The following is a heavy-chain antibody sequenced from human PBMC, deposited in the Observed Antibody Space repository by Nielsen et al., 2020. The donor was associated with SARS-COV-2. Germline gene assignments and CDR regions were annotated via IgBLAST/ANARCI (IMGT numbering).Heavy chain of an antibody. V-gene: IGHV7-4-1*02. CDR3: ARGSNGYDTSGFDY. J-gene: IGHJ4*02. CDR2: INTNTGHP. Sequence: ASVKVSCKASGYTFTNYAMNWVRQAPGQGLEWMGWINTNTGHPMYAQGFTGRFVFSLDTSVSTAYLQITSLKAEDTAVYYCARGSNGYDTSGFDYWGQETLATVSS. D-gene: IGHD3-22*01. CDR1: GYTFTNYA.